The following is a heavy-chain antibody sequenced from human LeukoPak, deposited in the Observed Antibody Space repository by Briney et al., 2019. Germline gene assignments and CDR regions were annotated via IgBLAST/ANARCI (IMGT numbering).Heavy chain of an antibody. V-gene: IGHV1-2*02. CDR2: MNPNSGGT. D-gene: IGHD6-19*01. CDR3: ATVYSSGWNFHY. J-gene: IGHJ4*02. Sequence: ASVKVSCKASGYTLTGYYMHWVRQAPGQGLEWMGWMNPNSGGTNYAQKFQGRVTITRDTSISTAYMELSSLRSDDTAVYYCATVYSSGWNFHYWGQGTLVTVSS. CDR1: GYTLTGYY.